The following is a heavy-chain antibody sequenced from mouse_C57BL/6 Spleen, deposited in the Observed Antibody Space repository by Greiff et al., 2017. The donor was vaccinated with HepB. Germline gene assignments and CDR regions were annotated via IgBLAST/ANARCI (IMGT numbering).Heavy chain of an antibody. D-gene: IGHD1-2*01. CDR1: GYTFTSYW. CDR2: IDPSDSYT. Sequence: QVQLQQPGAELVMPGASVKLSCKASGYTFTSYWMHWVKPRPGQGLEWIGEIDPSDSYTNYNQKFKGKSTLTVDKSSSTAYMQLSSLTSEDSAVYYCARRLLGAMDYWGQGTSVTVSS. CDR3: ARRLLGAMDY. V-gene: IGHV1-69*01. J-gene: IGHJ4*01.